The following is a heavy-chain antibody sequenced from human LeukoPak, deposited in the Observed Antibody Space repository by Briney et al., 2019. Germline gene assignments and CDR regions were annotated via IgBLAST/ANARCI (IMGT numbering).Heavy chain of an antibody. CDR1: GFTISTYG. V-gene: IGHV3-30*18. Sequence: GRSLRLSCAASGFTISTYGMHWVRQAPGKGLEWVALISYDGSDKYYADSVKGRFTISRDNSKNTLYLQMNSLRAEDTAVYYCAKDRGVTTVTHFDYWGQGTLVTVSS. CDR2: ISYDGSDK. CDR3: AKDRGVTTVTHFDY. J-gene: IGHJ4*02. D-gene: IGHD4-11*01.